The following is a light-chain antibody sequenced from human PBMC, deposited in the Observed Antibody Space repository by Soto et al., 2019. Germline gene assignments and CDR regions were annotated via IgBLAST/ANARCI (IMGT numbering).Light chain of an antibody. CDR1: SRDVGGYNY. J-gene: IGLJ1*01. Sequence: QSALTQPASVSGSPGQSISISCTGSSRDVGGYNYVSWYQQHPGKAPKLMIYDVSNRPSGVSNRFSGSKSGNTASLTISGLKAEDEADYYCSSYTSSSTRVFGTGTKLTVL. CDR3: SSYTSSSTRV. V-gene: IGLV2-14*01. CDR2: DVS.